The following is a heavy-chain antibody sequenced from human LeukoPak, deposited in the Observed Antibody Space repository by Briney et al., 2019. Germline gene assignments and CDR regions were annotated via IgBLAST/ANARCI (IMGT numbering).Heavy chain of an antibody. Sequence: SETLSLTCTVSGGSISSYYWSWVRQPPGKGLEWIGYIYYSGGTNYNPSLKSRVTISVDTSKNQFSLKLSSVTAADTAVYYCAKNYGSGSYLFDYWGQGTLVTVSS. CDR2: IYYSGGT. D-gene: IGHD3-10*01. CDR3: AKNYGSGSYLFDY. J-gene: IGHJ4*02. CDR1: GGSISSYY. V-gene: IGHV4-59*01.